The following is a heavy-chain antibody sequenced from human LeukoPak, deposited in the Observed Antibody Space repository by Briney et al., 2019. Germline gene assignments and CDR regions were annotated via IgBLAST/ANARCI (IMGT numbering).Heavy chain of an antibody. J-gene: IGHJ5*02. V-gene: IGHV4-30-4*01. D-gene: IGHD3-22*01. CDR1: AVSISSGDYY. Sequence: SETLSLTRTVSAVSISSGDYYWSWIRQPPGKGLEWIVYTYYSGSTSYNPSLKSRVTISVDTSKNQFSLKLSSVTAADTAVYYCARPYYYDSRIDPWGQGTRVTVSS. CDR2: TYYSGST. CDR3: ARPYYYDSRIDP.